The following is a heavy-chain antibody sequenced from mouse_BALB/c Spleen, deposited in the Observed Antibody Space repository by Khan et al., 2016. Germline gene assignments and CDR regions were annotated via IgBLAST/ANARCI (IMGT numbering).Heavy chain of an antibody. CDR2: IHTSTGEP. Sequence: QIQLVQSGPELKKPGETVKISCKASGYTFTNYGMNWVKQAPGKGLKWMGWIHTSTGEPTYAEEFTGRVAFSLETSASTAYLQINNLKSEDTATXFCARTARAAFAYWGQGTLVTVSA. D-gene: IGHD3-1*01. CDR1: GYTFTNYG. V-gene: IGHV9-3*02. CDR3: ARTARAAFAY. J-gene: IGHJ3*01.